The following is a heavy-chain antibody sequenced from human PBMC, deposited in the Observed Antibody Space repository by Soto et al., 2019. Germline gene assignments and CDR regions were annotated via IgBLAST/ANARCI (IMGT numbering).Heavy chain of an antibody. Sequence: QVHLVESGGGVVQPGGSLRLSCTTSGFTFGYYAMHWVRQAPGKGLEWVAVISYHGSNKYYADSVKGRFTISRDNSKNTLYLQMNSLRAEDTAVYYCTRLHDYGDSARLSGFDYWGQGTLVTVSS. CDR1: GFTFGYYA. J-gene: IGHJ4*02. V-gene: IGHV3-30-3*01. CDR3: TRLHDYGDSARLSGFDY. D-gene: IGHD4-17*01. CDR2: ISYHGSNK.